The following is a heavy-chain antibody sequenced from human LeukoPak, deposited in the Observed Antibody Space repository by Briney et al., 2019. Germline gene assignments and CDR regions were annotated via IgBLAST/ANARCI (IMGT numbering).Heavy chain of an antibody. V-gene: IGHV1-24*01. J-gene: IGHJ4*02. CDR3: VTDPYTTTDDNNFEPQGAY. Sequence: ASVKVSCKAPGYTLTRLSIHWVRQPSGKGLEWMGAFDPEDGETIYAQEFQGRATMTADTSADTAYMELSSLTSDGTAVYYCVTDPYTTTDDNNFEPQGAYWGQGTPVTVSS. CDR2: FDPEDGET. D-gene: IGHD5-24*01. CDR1: GYTLTRLS.